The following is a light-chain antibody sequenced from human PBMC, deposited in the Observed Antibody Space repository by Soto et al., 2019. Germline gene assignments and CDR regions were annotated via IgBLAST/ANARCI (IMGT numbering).Light chain of an antibody. CDR3: AAWDGSLNGSYV. J-gene: IGLJ1*01. V-gene: IGLV1-44*01. CDR1: RSNIGSNT. Sequence: QSVLTQPPSTSGTPGQTVTISCSGSRSNIGSNTVTWYQQLPGTAPKLLIYSNNQRPSGVPDRFSGSKPGTSASLAISGRQSEDEADYYCAAWDGSLNGSYVFGTGTKVTVL. CDR2: SNN.